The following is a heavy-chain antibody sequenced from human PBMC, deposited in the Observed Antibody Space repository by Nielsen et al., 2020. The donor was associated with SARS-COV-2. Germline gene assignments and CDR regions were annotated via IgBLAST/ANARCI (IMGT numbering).Heavy chain of an antibody. Sequence: GESLKISCAASGFTFSDYYMSWIRQAPGKGLEWVSSISGTNLYSYYADSMKGRFTISRDNAKNSLYLQMNSLRAEDTALYYCATLGGSYYPRRYYYGMDVWGQGTTVTVSS. CDR3: ATLGGSYYPRRYYYGMDV. J-gene: IGHJ6*02. CDR2: ISGTNLYS. CDR1: GFTFSDYY. V-gene: IGHV3-11*03. D-gene: IGHD1-26*01.